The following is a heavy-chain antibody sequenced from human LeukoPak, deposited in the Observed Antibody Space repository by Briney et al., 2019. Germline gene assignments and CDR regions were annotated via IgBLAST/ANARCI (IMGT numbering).Heavy chain of an antibody. Sequence: PGGSLRLSCAASGFTFSSYWMNWARQAPGKGLEWVASINHNGNVNYYVDSVKGRFTISRDNAKNSLYLQMSNLRAEDTAVYYCAHYYCSGGSCHSEPNFDYWGQGTLVTVSS. V-gene: IGHV3-7*03. CDR3: AHYYCSGGSCHSEPNFDY. CDR1: GFTFSSYW. J-gene: IGHJ4*02. D-gene: IGHD2-15*01. CDR2: INHNGNVN.